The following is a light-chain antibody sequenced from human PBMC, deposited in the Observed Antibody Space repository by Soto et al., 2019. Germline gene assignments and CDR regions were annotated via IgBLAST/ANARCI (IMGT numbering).Light chain of an antibody. Sequence: QSVLTQPPSVSGSPGQSVIISCTGTSSDVGTYNRVSWYQQPPGTAPKLMILEVNNRPAGVPDRFSGSKSGNTASLTISGLQAEDEAVYYCSSYTSSSTYVFGTGTKLTVL. CDR1: SSDVGTYNR. CDR3: SSYTSSSTYV. CDR2: EVN. J-gene: IGLJ1*01. V-gene: IGLV2-18*02.